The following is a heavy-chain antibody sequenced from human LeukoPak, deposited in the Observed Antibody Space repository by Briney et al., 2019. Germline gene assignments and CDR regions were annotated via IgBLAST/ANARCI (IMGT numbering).Heavy chain of an antibody. J-gene: IGHJ4*02. Sequence: SLRLSXXXXGFTXXSXGMHWVRXAPGKGLEWVAVISYDGSNKYYADSVKGRFTISRDNSKNTLYLQMNSLRAEDTAVYYCAKDQSRGLDYWGQGTLVTVSS. CDR2: ISYDGSNK. V-gene: IGHV3-30*18. CDR3: AKDQSRGLDY. D-gene: IGHD3-16*01. CDR1: GFTXXSXG.